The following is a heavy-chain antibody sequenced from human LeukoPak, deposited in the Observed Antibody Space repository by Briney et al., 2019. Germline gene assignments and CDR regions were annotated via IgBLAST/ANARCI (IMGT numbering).Heavy chain of an antibody. CDR3: ARAEYYFDY. CDR2: IYYSGST. J-gene: IGHJ4*02. Sequence: SETLSLTCTVSGGSISSYYWSWIRQPPGKGLEWIGYIYYSGSTNYNPSLKSRVTISVDTSKNQSSLKLSSVTAADTAVYYCARAEYYFDYWGQGTLVTVSS. D-gene: IGHD3-10*01. CDR1: GGSISSYY. V-gene: IGHV4-59*01.